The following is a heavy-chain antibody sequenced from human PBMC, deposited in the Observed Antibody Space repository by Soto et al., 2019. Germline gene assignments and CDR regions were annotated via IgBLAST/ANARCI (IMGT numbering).Heavy chain of an antibody. V-gene: IGHV1-69*08. J-gene: IGHJ6*03. CDR1: GGRFTSYI. D-gene: IGHD2-21*01. CDR3: AKSLVFVDHGYMDV. CDR2: SIPIQGTA. Sequence: QVQLVQSGAEVKKPGSSVKVSCEASGGRFTSYIFTWVRQAPGQGLEWMGRSIPIQGTADYALKFQDRVTMTAYKSTNTVHMEMRSLRPDDTAVYYCAKSLVFVDHGYMDVWGKGTTVTVSS.